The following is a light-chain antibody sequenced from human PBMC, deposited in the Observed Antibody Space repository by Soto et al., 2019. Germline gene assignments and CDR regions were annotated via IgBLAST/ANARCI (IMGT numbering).Light chain of an antibody. V-gene: IGKV3-20*01. CDR2: GAS. J-gene: IGKJ5*01. CDR3: QQYGSSPIT. CDR1: QSVSGK. Sequence: EIVMTQSPATLSVSPGETATLSCRASQSVSGKLAWFQQKPGQAPRLLIHGASSRATGIPDRLSGSGSGTDFTLTISRLEPEDFAVYYCQQYGSSPITFGQGTRLEI.